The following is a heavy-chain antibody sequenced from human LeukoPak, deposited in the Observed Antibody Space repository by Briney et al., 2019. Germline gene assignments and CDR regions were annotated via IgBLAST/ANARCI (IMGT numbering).Heavy chain of an antibody. D-gene: IGHD3-3*01. CDR3: AKSHLGVPHDY. Sequence: SETLSLTCTVSGGSISSVGYYWGWIRQPPGKGLEWVATIHNTGTTNYNPSLKGRVTVSIDTSRNQISLNLSSVAAGDTAVYFCAKSHLGVPHDYWGQGTLVTVSS. CDR1: GGSISSVGYY. CDR2: IHNTGTT. J-gene: IGHJ4*02. V-gene: IGHV4-39*01.